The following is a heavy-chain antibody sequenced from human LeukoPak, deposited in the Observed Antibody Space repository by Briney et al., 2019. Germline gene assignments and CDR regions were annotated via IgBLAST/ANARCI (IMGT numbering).Heavy chain of an antibody. CDR2: IYHSGST. Sequence: PSETLSLTCTVSGGSISSGGYYWSWIRQPPGKGLEWIGYIYHSGSTYYNPSLKSRVTISVDRSKNQFSLKLSSVTAADTAVYYCARAGWLRVFDYWGQGTLVTVSS. V-gene: IGHV4-30-2*01. D-gene: IGHD5-24*01. CDR1: GGSISSGGYY. J-gene: IGHJ4*02. CDR3: ARAGWLRVFDY.